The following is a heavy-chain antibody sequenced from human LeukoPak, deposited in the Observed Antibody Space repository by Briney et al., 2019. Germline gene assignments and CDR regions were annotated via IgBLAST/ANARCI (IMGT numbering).Heavy chain of an antibody. Sequence: SETLSLTCTVSGGSISSGSHYWSWIRQPAGKGLEWIGRIYTSGSTNYNPSLKSRVTISLDTSENQFSLKLSSVTAADTAVYYCAGEVGGSWFDPWGQGTLVTVSP. D-gene: IGHD1-26*01. CDR2: IYTSGST. CDR3: AGEVGGSWFDP. CDR1: GGSISSGSHY. V-gene: IGHV4-61*02. J-gene: IGHJ5*02.